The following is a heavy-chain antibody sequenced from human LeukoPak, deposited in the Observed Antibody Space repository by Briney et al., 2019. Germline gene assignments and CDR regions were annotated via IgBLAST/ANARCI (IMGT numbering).Heavy chain of an antibody. V-gene: IGHV3-30-3*01. CDR2: ISYDGSNK. CDR1: GFTFSSYA. D-gene: IGHD3-10*01. J-gene: IGHJ5*02. CDR3: ARAYYGSGSYYPAWFDP. Sequence: PGGSLRLSCPASGFTFSSYAMHWVRQAPGKGLEWGAVISYDGSNKYYAESVKGRCTISRDNSKNTLYLQMNSLRAEDTAVYYCARAYYGSGSYYPAWFDPWGQGTLVTVSS.